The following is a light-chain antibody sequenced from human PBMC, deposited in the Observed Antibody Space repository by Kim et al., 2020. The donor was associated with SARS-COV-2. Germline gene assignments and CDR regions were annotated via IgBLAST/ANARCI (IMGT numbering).Light chain of an antibody. V-gene: IGKV3-15*01. CDR1: QTINNR. J-gene: IGKJ1*01. Sequence: SPGERATPSCRASQTINNRLVWYQQKPGKATRLLIYDATARATGIPARFIGSGSETDFTLTVGSLQSEDFAVYYCQQSNDWPPLTFGQGTKVDIK. CDR2: DAT. CDR3: QQSNDWPPLT.